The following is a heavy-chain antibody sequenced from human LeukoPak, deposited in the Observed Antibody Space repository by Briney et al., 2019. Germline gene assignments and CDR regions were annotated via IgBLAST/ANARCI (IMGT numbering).Heavy chain of an antibody. Sequence: GGSLRLSCAASGFTFGSCAMHWVRQAPGKGLEWVAVISYDGSNKYYADSVKGRFTISRDNSKSTLYLQMNSLRAEDTAVYYCARDLKGSLDFDFWGQGTLVTVSS. CDR1: GFTFGSCA. D-gene: IGHD1-26*01. V-gene: IGHV3-30-3*01. J-gene: IGHJ4*02. CDR3: ARDLKGSLDFDF. CDR2: ISYDGSNK.